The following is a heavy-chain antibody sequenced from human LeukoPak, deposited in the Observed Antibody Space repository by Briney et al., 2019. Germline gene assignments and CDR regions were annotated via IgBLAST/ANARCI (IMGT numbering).Heavy chain of an antibody. D-gene: IGHD4-17*01. CDR1: GFTFSSFS. CDR3: ARNHDYGDYLDY. Sequence: GGSLRLSCAASGFTFSSFSMNWVRQAPGTGLDWVSYISSSGSTIYYADSVKGRFTISRDNAKNSLYLQMNSLRAEDTAVYYCARNHDYGDYLDYWGQGTLVTVSS. V-gene: IGHV3-48*04. J-gene: IGHJ4*02. CDR2: ISSSGSTI.